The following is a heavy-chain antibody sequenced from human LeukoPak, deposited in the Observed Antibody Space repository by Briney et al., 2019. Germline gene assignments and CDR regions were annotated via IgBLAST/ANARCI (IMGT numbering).Heavy chain of an antibody. D-gene: IGHD6-6*01. CDR1: GGSITSYY. CDR2: IYKSGST. J-gene: IGHJ4*02. Sequence: SETLSLTCTVSGGSITSYYWSWIRQSPGKGLEWIGYIYKSGSTNYNPSLKSRVTISEDTSKNQFSLKLSSVTAAATAVYYCARSSIAAPPDYWGQGTLVTVSS. V-gene: IGHV4-59*01. CDR3: ARSSIAAPPDY.